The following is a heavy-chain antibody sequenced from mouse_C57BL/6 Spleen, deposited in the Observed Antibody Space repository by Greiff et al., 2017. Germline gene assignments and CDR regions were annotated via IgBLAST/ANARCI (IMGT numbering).Heavy chain of an antibody. D-gene: IGHD1-1*01. V-gene: IGHV1-42*01. CDR3: ARFTTVVVHYYAMDY. J-gene: IGHJ4*01. CDR2: INPSTGGT. Sequence: EVQLQQSGPELVKPGASVKISCKASGYSFTGYYMNWVKQSPEKSLEWIGEINPSTGGTTYNQKFKAKATLTVDKSSSTAYMQLKSLTSEDSAVYYCARFTTVVVHYYAMDYWGQGTSVTVSS. CDR1: GYSFTGYY.